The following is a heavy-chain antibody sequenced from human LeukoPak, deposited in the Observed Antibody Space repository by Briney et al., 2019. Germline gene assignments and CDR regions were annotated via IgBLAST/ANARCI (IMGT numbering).Heavy chain of an antibody. CDR3: ARDSIGDRRWQWAFDA. V-gene: IGHV4-31*03. CDR2: IYYTGTT. Sequence: PSETLSLTCTVSGGSISSGGFYWSWIRQHPGKGLEWIAYIYYTGTTYYNPSLKSRVTMSVDTSKNHFSLKLSSVTAADTAVYYCARDSIGDRRWQWAFDAWGQGTRVTVGS. D-gene: IGHD6-19*01. J-gene: IGHJ3*01. CDR1: GGSISSGGFY.